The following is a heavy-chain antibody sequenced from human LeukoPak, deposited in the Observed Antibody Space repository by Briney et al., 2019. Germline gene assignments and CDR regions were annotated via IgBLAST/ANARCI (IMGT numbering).Heavy chain of an antibody. CDR2: IYYSGST. J-gene: IGHJ4*02. Sequence: SETLSLTRTVSGGSISSGGYYWSWIRQHPGEGLEWIGYIYYSGSTYYNPSLKSRVTISVDTSKNQFSLKLSSVTAADTAVYYCARAGDYSSGWYGVFDYWGQGTLVTVSS. V-gene: IGHV4-31*03. CDR3: ARAGDYSSGWYGVFDY. CDR1: GGSISSGGYY. D-gene: IGHD6-19*01.